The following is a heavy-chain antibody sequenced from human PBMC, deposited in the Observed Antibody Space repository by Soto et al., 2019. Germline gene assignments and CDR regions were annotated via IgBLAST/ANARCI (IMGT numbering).Heavy chain of an antibody. CDR3: ARDSSGWRTLGYYYGMDV. V-gene: IGHV4-34*01. CDR2: VNHSGST. D-gene: IGHD6-19*01. Sequence: PSETLSLTCGVYGGPFSGYYWSWIRQPPGKGLEWIGEVNHSGSTNYNPSLKSRVTISVDTSKNQFSLKLSSVTAADTALYYCARDSSGWRTLGYYYGMDVWGQGTTVT. J-gene: IGHJ6*02. CDR1: GGPFSGYY.